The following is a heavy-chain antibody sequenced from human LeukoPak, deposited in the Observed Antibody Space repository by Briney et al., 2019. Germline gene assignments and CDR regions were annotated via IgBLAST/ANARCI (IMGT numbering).Heavy chain of an antibody. CDR3: AKDASVVVVAATYFDY. CDR1: GFTLSTYA. D-gene: IGHD2-15*01. Sequence: GGSLRLSCAASGFTLSTYAMSWVRQAPGKGLEWVSGISGNGGSTNYADSVKGRFTISRDNSKNTLYLQMSSLRAEDTAVYYCAKDASVVVVAATYFDYWGQGTLVTVSS. J-gene: IGHJ4*02. V-gene: IGHV3-23*01. CDR2: ISGNGGST.